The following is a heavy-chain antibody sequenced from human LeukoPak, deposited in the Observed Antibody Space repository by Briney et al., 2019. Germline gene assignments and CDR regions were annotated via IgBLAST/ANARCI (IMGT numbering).Heavy chain of an antibody. D-gene: IGHD4-11*01. Sequence: GGSLRLSCAASGFTVSRNYMSWVRQAPGKGLEWVSLIYSDGSTYYADSVKGRFTISRDNSKNTLYLQMNSLRAEDTAVYHCATYSNYEGLGDYWGQGTLVTVSS. V-gene: IGHV3-53*01. CDR2: IYSDGST. CDR1: GFTVSRNY. CDR3: ATYSNYEGLGDY. J-gene: IGHJ4*02.